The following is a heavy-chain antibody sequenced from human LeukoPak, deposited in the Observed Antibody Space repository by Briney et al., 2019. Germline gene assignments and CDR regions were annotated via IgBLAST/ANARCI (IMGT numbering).Heavy chain of an antibody. V-gene: IGHV1-2*02. CDR1: GYTFTGYY. J-gene: IGHJ4*02. CDR3: AIYGSGLYFDY. Sequence: ASVKVSCKASGYTFTGYYMHWVRQAPGQGLEWMGWINPNRGGTNYAQKFQGRVTMTRDTSISTAYMELSRLRSDDTAVYYCAIYGSGLYFDYWGQGTLVTVSS. CDR2: INPNRGGT. D-gene: IGHD3-10*01.